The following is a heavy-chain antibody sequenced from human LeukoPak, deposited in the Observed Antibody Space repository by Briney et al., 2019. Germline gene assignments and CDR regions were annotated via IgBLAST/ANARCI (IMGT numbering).Heavy chain of an antibody. CDR2: IYHTGST. CDR1: GGSISSGDCY. V-gene: IGHV4-30-2*01. Sequence: SETLSLTCTVSGGSISSGDCYWGWIRQPPGKGLEWIGYIYHTGSTYYNPSLKSRVTISVDRSKNQFSLKLSSVTAADTSVYYCASQATPDYYYYYMHVWGKGTTVTVSS. J-gene: IGHJ6*03. D-gene: IGHD2-15*01. CDR3: ASQATPDYYYYYMHV.